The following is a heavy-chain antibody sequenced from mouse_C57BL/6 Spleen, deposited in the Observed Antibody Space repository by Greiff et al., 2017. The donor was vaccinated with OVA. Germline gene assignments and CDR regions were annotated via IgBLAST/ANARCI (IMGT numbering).Heavy chain of an antibody. J-gene: IGHJ1*03. Sequence: VQLQQSGAELVKPGASVKLSCKASGYTFTEYTIHWVKQRSGQGLEWIGWFYPGSGSIKYNEKFKDKATLTADKYSSTVYMALSRLTSEDSAVYFCARHEVYYYGSSYGWYFDVWGTGTTVTVSS. CDR2: FYPGSGSI. CDR1: GYTFTEYT. V-gene: IGHV1-62-2*01. D-gene: IGHD1-1*01. CDR3: ARHEVYYYGSSYGWYFDV.